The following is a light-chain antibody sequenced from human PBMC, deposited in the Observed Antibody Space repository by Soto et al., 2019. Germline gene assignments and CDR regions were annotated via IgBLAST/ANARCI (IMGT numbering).Light chain of an antibody. CDR3: QQTLIVPRT. V-gene: IGKV1-39*01. CDR1: QNISTY. J-gene: IGKJ1*01. CDR2: AAS. Sequence: TQTPSFLSASVGDGVTITCRARQNISTYLTWYQQKPGKGPTVLIYAASTLQRGVPSRFSGSTTGTDFTLTITGLQPEDSATYYCQQTLIVPRTSCQGA.